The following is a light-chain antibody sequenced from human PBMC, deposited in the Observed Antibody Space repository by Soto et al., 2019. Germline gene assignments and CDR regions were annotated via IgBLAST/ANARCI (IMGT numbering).Light chain of an antibody. CDR1: QSITWS. Sequence: EIVLTQSPVTLSLSPGERATLSCRASQSITWSLAWYQQRPGQAPRLLIYDTSNRAPGISARFGGSGSGTDFTLTISSLEPEDFAVYYCQHRSGWSTFGQGTKLDIK. CDR3: QHRSGWST. CDR2: DTS. V-gene: IGKV3-11*01. J-gene: IGKJ2*01.